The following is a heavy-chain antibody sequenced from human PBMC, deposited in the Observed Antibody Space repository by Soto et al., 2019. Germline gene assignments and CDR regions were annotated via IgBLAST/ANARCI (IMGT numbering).Heavy chain of an antibody. D-gene: IGHD2-15*01. CDR2: INHIGDS. Sequence: QVHLQQWGTGLLKPSETLSLTCAVYGGSLTDYWWTWIRQTPGKGLEWIGEINHIGDSNHNPSLRSQVTMSLDTSQNLFSLKLTSVTVADTTVCYCMTDFAAGADCDHWGQGSLVSVSS. CDR3: MTDFAAGADCDH. CDR1: GGSLTDYW. J-gene: IGHJ4*02. V-gene: IGHV4-34*01.